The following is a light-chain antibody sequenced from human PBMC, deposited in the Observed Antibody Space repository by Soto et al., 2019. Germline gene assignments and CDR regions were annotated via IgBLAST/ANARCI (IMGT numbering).Light chain of an antibody. CDR2: GAS. CDR3: QQYKNWPL. Sequence: IVLTHSQATLSVSPGERVTRSCTASHSVSSHVAWYQQKPGQAPRLLLYGASTRATGIPARFSGSGGGADFTLTISSVQSEDFAVYFCQQYKNWPLFGQGTRLEIK. J-gene: IGKJ5*01. V-gene: IGKV3-15*01. CDR1: HSVSSH.